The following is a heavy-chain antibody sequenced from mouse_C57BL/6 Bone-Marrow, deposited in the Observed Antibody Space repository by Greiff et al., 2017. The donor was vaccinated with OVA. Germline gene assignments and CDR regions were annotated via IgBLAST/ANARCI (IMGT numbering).Heavy chain of an antibody. CDR1: GYTFTSYG. V-gene: IGHV1-81*01. CDR3: ARFDYSNGYAMDY. J-gene: IGHJ4*01. Sequence: LVESGAELARPGASVKLSCKASGYTFTSYGISWVKQRTGQGLEWIGEIYPRSGNTYYNEKFKGKATLTADKSSSTAYMELRSLTSEDSAVYFCARFDYSNGYAMDYWGQGTSVTVSS. D-gene: IGHD2-5*01. CDR2: IYPRSGNT.